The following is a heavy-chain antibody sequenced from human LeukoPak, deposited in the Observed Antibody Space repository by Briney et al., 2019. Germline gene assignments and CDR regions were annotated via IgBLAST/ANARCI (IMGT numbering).Heavy chain of an antibody. CDR2: IKPDGSKT. D-gene: IGHD3-22*01. CDR1: GFIFSNYW. V-gene: IGHV3-7*01. Sequence: PGGSLRLSCVGSGFIFSNYWMTWVRQAPGKGLEWVANIKPDGSKTNYVDSVKGRFIIFRDNTKNSVYLQMSSLRAEDTAGYYCARGSSGYYYVWAYWGQGTLVTVSS. J-gene: IGHJ4*02. CDR3: ARGSSGYYYVWAY.